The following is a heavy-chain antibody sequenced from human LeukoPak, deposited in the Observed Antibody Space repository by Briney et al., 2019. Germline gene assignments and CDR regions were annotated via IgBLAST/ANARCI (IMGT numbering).Heavy chain of an antibody. Sequence: GGFLRLSCAASGFTFSSYGTHWVRQAPGKGLEWVAVISYDGSNKYYADSVKGRFTISRDNSKNTLYLQMNSLRAEDTAVYYCAKEEGSWGQGTLVTVSS. CDR2: ISYDGSNK. J-gene: IGHJ5*02. CDR3: AKEEGS. V-gene: IGHV3-30*18. CDR1: GFTFSSYG.